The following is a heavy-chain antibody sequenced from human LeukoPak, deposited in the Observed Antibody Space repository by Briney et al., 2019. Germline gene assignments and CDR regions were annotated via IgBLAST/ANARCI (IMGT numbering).Heavy chain of an antibody. CDR1: GFTFSSYA. D-gene: IGHD6-6*01. CDR2: ISYDGSNK. V-gene: IGHV3-30-3*01. Sequence: GGSLRLSCAASGFTFSSYAMHWVRQAPGKGLEWVAVISYDGSNKYYADSVKGRFTISRDNSKNTLYLQMNSLRAEDTAVYYCAKDADSSSSSYYYYGMDVWGQGTTVTVSS. CDR3: AKDADSSSSSYYYYGMDV. J-gene: IGHJ6*02.